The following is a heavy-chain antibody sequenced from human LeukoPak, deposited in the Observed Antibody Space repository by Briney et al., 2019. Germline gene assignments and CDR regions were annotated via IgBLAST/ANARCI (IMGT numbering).Heavy chain of an antibody. Sequence: GGSLRLSCAASGFIFSSYWMHWVRQAPGKGLVWVSRINGDGSSPIYADSVKGRFTISRDNAKNTVYLQMNSLRVEDGAVYYCARDCSLPDYWGQGTMVTSSS. CDR1: GFIFSSYW. J-gene: IGHJ4*02. D-gene: IGHD2-15*01. V-gene: IGHV3-74*01. CDR3: ARDCSLPDY. CDR2: INGDGSSP.